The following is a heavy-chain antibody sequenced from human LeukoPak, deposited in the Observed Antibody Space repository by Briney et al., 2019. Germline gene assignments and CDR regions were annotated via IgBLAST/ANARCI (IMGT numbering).Heavy chain of an antibody. V-gene: IGHV1-2*02. J-gene: IGHJ5*02. CDR3: ARETRYSSSWYEWFDP. Sequence: ASVKVSCKASGYTFTGYYMHWVRQAPGQGLEWMGWINPNSGGTNDAQKFQGRVTMTRDTSISTAYMELSRLRSDDTAVYYCARETRYSSSWYEWFDPWGQGTLVTVSS. CDR1: GYTFTGYY. D-gene: IGHD6-13*01. CDR2: INPNSGGT.